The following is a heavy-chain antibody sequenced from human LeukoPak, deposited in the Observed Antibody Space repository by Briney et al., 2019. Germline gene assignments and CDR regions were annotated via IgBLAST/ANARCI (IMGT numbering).Heavy chain of an antibody. V-gene: IGHV3-74*01. D-gene: IGHD6-13*01. CDR1: GFTFTSYW. CDR3: AVGAAGLDY. CDR2: INSDGSSA. J-gene: IGHJ4*02. Sequence: GGALRPSCATSGFTFTSYWIHWVRPAPGKGLVWVSRINSDGSSASYADSVKGRFTISRDNAKNTLYLQMNSLRAEDTAVYYCAVGAAGLDYWGQGTQVTVSS.